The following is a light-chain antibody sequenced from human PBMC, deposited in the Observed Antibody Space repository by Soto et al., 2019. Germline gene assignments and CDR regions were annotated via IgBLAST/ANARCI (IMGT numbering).Light chain of an antibody. CDR3: QHYGDLPRT. V-gene: IGKV3-20*01. Sequence: DIVLTQSPGTLSLSPGEGATLSCRASQSVSNNYLAWYQQKHGQAPRLLIYGASSRATDIPDRFSGSGSGTDFTLTISRLEPEDFAVYYCQHYGDLPRTFGQGTELEIK. CDR1: QSVSNNY. J-gene: IGKJ2*01. CDR2: GAS.